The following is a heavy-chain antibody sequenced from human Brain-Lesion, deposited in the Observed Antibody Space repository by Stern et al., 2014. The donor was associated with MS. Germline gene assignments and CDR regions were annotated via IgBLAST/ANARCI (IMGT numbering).Heavy chain of an antibody. D-gene: IGHD1-14*01. CDR1: GFTFGDYA. CDR2: ISWNSGTI. V-gene: IGHV3-9*01. J-gene: IGHJ4*02. CDR3: ARDITGSSAYFDY. Sequence: VQLVQSGGDLVQPGRSLRLSCAAFGFTFGDYAMHWVRQAPGKGLEWVAGISWNSGTIGYADSVKGRFTTSRDNAYSSLYLQMNSLRPEDTALYYCARDITGSSAYFDYWGQGTLVTVSS.